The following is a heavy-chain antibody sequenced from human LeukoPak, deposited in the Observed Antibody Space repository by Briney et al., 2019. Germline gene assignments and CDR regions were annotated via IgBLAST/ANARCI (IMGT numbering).Heavy chain of an antibody. J-gene: IGHJ2*01. V-gene: IGHV3-11*06. CDR1: GFTFSDYY. CDR3: ARLTMVRGVTNWYFDL. D-gene: IGHD3-10*01. CDR2: ISSSSSYT. Sequence: GGSLRLSCAASGFTFSDYYMSWIRQAPGKGLEWVSYISSSSSYTNYADSVKGRLTISRDNAKNSLYLQMNSLRAEDTAVYYCARLTMVRGVTNWYFDLWGRGTLVTVSS.